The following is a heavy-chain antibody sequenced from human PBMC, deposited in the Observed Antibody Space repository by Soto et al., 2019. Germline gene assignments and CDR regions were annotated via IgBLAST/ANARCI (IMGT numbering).Heavy chain of an antibody. Sequence: EVQLLESGGGLVQPGGSPRLSCAASGFTFDNYAMSWVRQAPGKGLEWVSVISGSTGSTYYADSVKGRFTISRDNSKNTLYLQMNSLRAEDTAVYYCAKDGGRVIITFDYWGHGTLVTVSS. CDR1: GFTFDNYA. CDR3: AKDGGRVIITFDY. CDR2: ISGSTGST. D-gene: IGHD3-22*01. V-gene: IGHV3-23*01. J-gene: IGHJ4*01.